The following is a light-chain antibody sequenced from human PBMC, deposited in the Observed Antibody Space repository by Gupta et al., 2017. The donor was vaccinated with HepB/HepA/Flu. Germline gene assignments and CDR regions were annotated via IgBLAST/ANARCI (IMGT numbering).Light chain of an antibody. V-gene: IGLV1-44*01. Sequence: QSVLTQPPSESGTPGQRVTISCSGGISNIGSNPISWYQQFPGTAPKLLISSNNQRPSGVPDRFSGSKSGTSASLAISGPQSEDETNYFCAAWDDSLNGWVFGGGIKLTVL. CDR2: SNN. J-gene: IGLJ3*02. CDR3: AAWDDSLNGWV. CDR1: ISNIGSNP.